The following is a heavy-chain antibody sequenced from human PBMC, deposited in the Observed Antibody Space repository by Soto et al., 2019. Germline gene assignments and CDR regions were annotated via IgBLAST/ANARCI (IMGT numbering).Heavy chain of an antibody. V-gene: IGHV1-2*02. Sequence: QIQLVQSGAEVKKPGASVKVSCRASGYTFTGYYLHWVRQAPGQGLEWMGWVNPISGYKNYAQKFQDRVIMTRDRSITTVHMELSRLRSDDTAVYYCAREEGFRITMDRGRWFDPWGQGTLVTVSS. D-gene: IGHD2-15*01. CDR2: VNPISGYK. CDR3: AREEGFRITMDRGRWFDP. J-gene: IGHJ5*02. CDR1: GYTFTGYY.